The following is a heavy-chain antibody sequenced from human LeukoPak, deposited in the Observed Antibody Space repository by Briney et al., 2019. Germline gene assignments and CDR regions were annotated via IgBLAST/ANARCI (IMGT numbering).Heavy chain of an antibody. Sequence: SETLSLTCSVFGDSFNECYWNWVRQPPGKGLQWIGYIYHNGNSNYNPSLKGRLTISVDTAKNQFSLKLTSVTAADTAVYYCARDGGLQSHFDYWGQGALVTVSS. CDR2: IYHNGNS. CDR3: ARDGGLQSHFDY. D-gene: IGHD5-24*01. CDR1: GDSFNECY. J-gene: IGHJ4*02. V-gene: IGHV4-59*01.